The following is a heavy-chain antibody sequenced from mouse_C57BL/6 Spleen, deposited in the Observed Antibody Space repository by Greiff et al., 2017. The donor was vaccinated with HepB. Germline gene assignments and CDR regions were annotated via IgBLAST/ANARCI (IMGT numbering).Heavy chain of an antibody. CDR3: ARNGGGAMDY. CDR2: INPGSGGT. Sequence: QVQLKQSGAELVRPGTSVKVSCKASGYAFTNYLIEWVKQRPGQGLEWIGVINPGSGGTNYNEKFKGKATLTADKSSSTAYMQLSSLTSEDSAVYFCARNGGGAMDYWGQGTSVTVSS. V-gene: IGHV1-54*01. J-gene: IGHJ4*01. CDR1: GYAFTNYL.